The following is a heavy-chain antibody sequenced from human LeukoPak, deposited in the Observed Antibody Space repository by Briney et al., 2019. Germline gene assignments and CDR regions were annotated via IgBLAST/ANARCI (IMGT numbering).Heavy chain of an antibody. Sequence: SETLSLTCTVSGGSISSYNWSWIRQPPGKGLEWIGYIYYSGSTNYNPSLKSRVTISVDTSKNQFSLKLSSVTAADTAVYYCARLGEYSYKDWGQGTLVTVSS. CDR1: GGSISSYN. CDR3: ARLGEYSYKD. V-gene: IGHV4-59*01. D-gene: IGHD5-18*01. CDR2: IYYSGST. J-gene: IGHJ4*02.